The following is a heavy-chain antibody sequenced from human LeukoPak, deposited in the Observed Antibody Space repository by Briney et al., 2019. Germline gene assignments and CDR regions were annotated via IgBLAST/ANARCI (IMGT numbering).Heavy chain of an antibody. V-gene: IGHV1-2*02. D-gene: IGHD6-6*01. Sequence: ASVTVSCKASGYTFTGDFIHWVRQAPGQGLEWVGWINSDSGGTNYARKFQGRVTMTRDTSISTAYMELSSLRSDDTAVFYCARGNIATRRGENWFDPWGQGTLVTVSS. CDR1: GYTFTGDF. J-gene: IGHJ5*02. CDR2: INSDSGGT. CDR3: ARGNIATRRGENWFDP.